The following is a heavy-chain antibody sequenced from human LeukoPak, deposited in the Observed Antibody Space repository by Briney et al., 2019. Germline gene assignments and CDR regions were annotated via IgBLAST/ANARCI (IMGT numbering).Heavy chain of an antibody. J-gene: IGHJ4*02. CDR1: GGSFSGYY. CDR3: ARGLPAAMFY. Sequence: PSETLSLTCAVYGGSFSGYYWSWIRQPPGKGLEWIGEINHSGSTNYNPSLKSRVTISVDTSKNQFSLKLSSVTAADTAVYYCARGLPAAMFYWGQGTLVTVSS. CDR2: INHSGST. D-gene: IGHD2-2*01. V-gene: IGHV4-34*01.